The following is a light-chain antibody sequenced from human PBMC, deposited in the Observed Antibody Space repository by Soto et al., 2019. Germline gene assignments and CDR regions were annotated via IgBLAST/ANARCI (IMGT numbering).Light chain of an antibody. V-gene: IGLV1-36*01. Sequence: QSVLTQPPSVSEAPRQRVTISCSGSSSNIGNNAVNWYQQLPGKAPKLLIYYNNLLPSGVSDRFSGSKSGTSASLAISGLQSEDEAAYYCAAWDDSLNGVVFGGGTKVTVL. CDR3: AAWDDSLNGVV. CDR1: SSNIGNNA. CDR2: YNN. J-gene: IGLJ2*01.